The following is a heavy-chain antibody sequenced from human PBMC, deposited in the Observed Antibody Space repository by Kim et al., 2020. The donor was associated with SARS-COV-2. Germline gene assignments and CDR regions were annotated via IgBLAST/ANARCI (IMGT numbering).Heavy chain of an antibody. CDR3: ARDELATIWDHYYGMDV. J-gene: IGHJ6*02. D-gene: IGHD5-12*01. CDR1: GFTFSSYE. CDR2: ISSSGSTI. V-gene: IGHV3-48*03. Sequence: GGSLRLSCAASGFTFSSYEMNWVRQAPGKGLEWVSYISSSGSTIYYADSVKGRFTISRDNAKNSLYLQMNSLRAEDTAVYYCARDELATIWDHYYGMDVWGQGTTVTVSS.